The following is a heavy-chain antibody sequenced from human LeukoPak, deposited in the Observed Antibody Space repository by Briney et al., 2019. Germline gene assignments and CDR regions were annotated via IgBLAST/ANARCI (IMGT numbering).Heavy chain of an antibody. CDR1: GDSINSGNNY. J-gene: IGHJ3*02. CDR3: ARVAANYVLSYAFDI. Sequence: PSETLSLTCTVSGDSINSGNNYWSWIRQPAGKGPEWIGHIYSSGTTNYNPSLKRRVTMSVDTTKNQFSLKLSSVTAADTAVYYCARVAANYVLSYAFDIWGQGTMVTVSS. D-gene: IGHD1-7*01. V-gene: IGHV4-61*10. CDR2: IYSSGTT.